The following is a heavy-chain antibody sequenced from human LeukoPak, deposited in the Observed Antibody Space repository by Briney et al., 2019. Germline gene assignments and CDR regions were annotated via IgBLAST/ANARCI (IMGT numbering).Heavy chain of an antibody. CDR3: ARTWAATRPWFDP. D-gene: IGHD2-15*01. CDR2: IIPILGIA. V-gene: IGHV1-69*04. CDR1: GGTFSSYA. J-gene: IGHJ5*02. Sequence: GASVKVSCKASGGTFSSYAISWVRQAPGQGLEWMGRIIPILGIANYAQKFQGWVTMTGDTSISTAYMELSRLRSDDTAVYYCARTWAATRPWFDPWGQGTLVTVSS.